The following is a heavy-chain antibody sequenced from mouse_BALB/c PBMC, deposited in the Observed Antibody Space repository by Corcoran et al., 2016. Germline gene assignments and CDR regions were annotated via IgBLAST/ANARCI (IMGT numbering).Heavy chain of an antibody. V-gene: IGHV9-3-1*01. CDR3: AFTTEVADYYAMDY. J-gene: IGHJ4*01. CDR2: INTYTGEP. D-gene: IGHD1-1*01. Sequence: QIQLVQSGPELKKPGETVKISCKASGYTFTNYGMNWVKQAPGKGLKWMGWINTYTGEPTYADDFKGRFAFSLETSASTAYLQINNLKNEDTATYFCAFTTEVADYYAMDYWGQGTSVTVSS. CDR1: GYTFTNYG.